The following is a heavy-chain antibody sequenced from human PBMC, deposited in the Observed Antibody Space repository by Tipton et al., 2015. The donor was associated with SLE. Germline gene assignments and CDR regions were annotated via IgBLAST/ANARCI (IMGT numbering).Heavy chain of an antibody. CDR1: GGSFSGYY. D-gene: IGHD3-16*01. Sequence: TLSLTCAVYGGSFSGYYWSWIRQPPGKGLEWIGEINHSGSTNYNPSLQSRVTISLHTSKNQFSLELNSVTAADTAVYYCARGGGIHDYWGQGTLVTVSS. CDR3: ARGGGIHDY. CDR2: INHSGST. V-gene: IGHV4-34*01. J-gene: IGHJ4*02.